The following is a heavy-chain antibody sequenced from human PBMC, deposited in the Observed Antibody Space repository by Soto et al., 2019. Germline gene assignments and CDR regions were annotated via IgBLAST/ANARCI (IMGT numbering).Heavy chain of an antibody. J-gene: IGHJ5*02. D-gene: IGHD2-21*01. Sequence: PGGSLRLSCAASGFTFSSYSMNWVRQAPGKGLEWVSSISSSSSYIYYADSVKGRFTISRDNAKNSLYLQMNSLRAEDTAVYYCARGPHLVVVIASNSFDPWGQGTLVTLSS. CDR3: ARGPHLVVVIASNSFDP. CDR1: GFTFSSYS. CDR2: ISSSSSYI. V-gene: IGHV3-21*01.